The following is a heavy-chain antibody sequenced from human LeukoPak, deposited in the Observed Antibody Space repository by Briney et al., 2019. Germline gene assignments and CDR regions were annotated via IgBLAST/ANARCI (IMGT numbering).Heavy chain of an antibody. CDR1: GFTFSSYG. CDR3: AKVPIAAAGTIAIDY. V-gene: IGHV3-30*18. D-gene: IGHD6-13*01. CDR2: ISYDGSNK. J-gene: IGHJ4*02. Sequence: GGSLGLSCAASGFTFSSYGMHWVRQAPGKGLEWVAVISYDGSNKYYADSVKGRFTISRDNSKNTLYLQMNSLRAEDTAVYYCAKVPIAAAGTIAIDYWGQGTLVTVSS.